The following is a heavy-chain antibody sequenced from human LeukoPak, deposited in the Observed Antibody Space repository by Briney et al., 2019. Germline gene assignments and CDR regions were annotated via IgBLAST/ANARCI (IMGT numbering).Heavy chain of an antibody. CDR1: GGSISTYY. CDR2: IYYSGST. CDR3: ARSSAHAAMPFDY. V-gene: IGHV4-59*08. Sequence: SETLSLTCTVSGGSISTYYWSWIRQPPGKGLEWIGYIYYSGSTNYNPSLKSRLTISVDTSKNQFSLKLSSVTAADTAVYYCARSSAHAAMPFDYWGQGTLVTVSS. D-gene: IGHD2-2*01. J-gene: IGHJ4*02.